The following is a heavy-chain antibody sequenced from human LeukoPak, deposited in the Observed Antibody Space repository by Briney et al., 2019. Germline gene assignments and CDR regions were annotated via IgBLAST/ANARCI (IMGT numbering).Heavy chain of an antibody. CDR1: GYTFTGYY. D-gene: IGHD6-19*01. J-gene: IGHJ6*03. CDR2: INPNSGGT. Sequence: ASVKVSCKASGYTFTGYYMHWVRQAPGQGLEWMGWINPNSGGTNYAQKFQGRVTMTRDTSISTAYMELSRLRSDDTAVYYCASSDSSGWYSNYYYYCYMDVWGKGTTVTVSS. CDR3: ASSDSSGWYSNYYYYCYMDV. V-gene: IGHV1-2*02.